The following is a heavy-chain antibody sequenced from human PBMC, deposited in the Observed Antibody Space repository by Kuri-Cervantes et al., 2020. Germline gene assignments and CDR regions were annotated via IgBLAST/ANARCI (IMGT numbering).Heavy chain of an antibody. CDR2: ISVYNGNT. V-gene: IGHV1-18*01. D-gene: IGHD3-10*01. J-gene: IGHJ4*02. CDR3: ASPYIFRGAMYRGFDY. CDR1: GYTFTSYG. Sequence: ASVKVSCKASGYTFTSYGISWVRQAPGQGLEWMGWISVYNGNTKYPQKLQGRVTMTTDTSTSTAYMDLSSLRSEDTAVYYCASPYIFRGAMYRGFDYWGQGTLVTVSS.